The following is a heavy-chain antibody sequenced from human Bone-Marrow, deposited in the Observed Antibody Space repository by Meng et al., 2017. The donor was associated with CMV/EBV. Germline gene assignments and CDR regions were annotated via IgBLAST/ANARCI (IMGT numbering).Heavy chain of an antibody. J-gene: IGHJ5*02. D-gene: IGHD3-3*01. CDR2: IRYDGSNK. CDR1: GFIFSNYG. V-gene: IGHV3-30*02. Sequence: SGFIFSNYGMHWVRQAPGKGLEWVAFIRYDGSNKYYADSVKGRFTISRDNSKNTLYLQMNSLTTEDTAMYYCAKAAFGAVIIPWFDPWGQGTLVPSPQ. CDR3: AKAAFGAVIIPWFDP.